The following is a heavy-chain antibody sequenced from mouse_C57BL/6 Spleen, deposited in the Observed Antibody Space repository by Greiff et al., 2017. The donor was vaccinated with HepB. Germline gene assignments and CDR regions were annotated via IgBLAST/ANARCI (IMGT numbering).Heavy chain of an antibody. CDR2: ISSGSSTN. J-gene: IGHJ1*03. Sequence: EVQLVESGGGLVKPGGSLKLSCAASGFTFSDYGMHWVRQAPEKGLEWVAYISSGSSTNYYADTVKGRFTISRDNAKNTLFLQMTSLRSENTAMDCCASYWNWYFDVWGTGTTVTVSS. CDR1: GFTFSDYG. D-gene: IGHD2-10*01. V-gene: IGHV5-17*01. CDR3: ASYWNWYFDV.